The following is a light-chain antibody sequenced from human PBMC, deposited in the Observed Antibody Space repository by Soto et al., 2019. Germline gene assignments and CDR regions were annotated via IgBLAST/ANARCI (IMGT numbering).Light chain of an antibody. J-gene: IGKJ4*01. CDR1: QSISSY. Sequence: DIQMTQSPSSLSASVGDRVTITCRTSQSISSYLNWYQLKPGKAPKLLIYASSYLQSGVPSRFSGSGSVTDFTLTISSLQAEDFAIYCCQQSYSIPFTFGGGTKVEIK. CDR3: QQSYSIPFT. V-gene: IGKV1-39*01. CDR2: ASS.